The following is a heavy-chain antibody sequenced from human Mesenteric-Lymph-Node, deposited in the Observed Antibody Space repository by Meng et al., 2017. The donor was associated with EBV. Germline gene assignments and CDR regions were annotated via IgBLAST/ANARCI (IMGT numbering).Heavy chain of an antibody. D-gene: IGHD3-10*01. CDR1: GEAFSDYY. J-gene: IGHJ4*02. CDR2: VHRSGST. Sequence: QVQFKQWGEGLLKPSETLSLTCAVYGEAFSDYYWTWIRQTPGKGLEWIGEVHRSGSTNYNPSLKSRVIISIDTSKNQFSLKLTSVTAADTAVYYCARALYSNSYYGSLSYWGLGTLVTVSS. CDR3: ARALYSNSYYGSLSY. V-gene: IGHV4-34*02.